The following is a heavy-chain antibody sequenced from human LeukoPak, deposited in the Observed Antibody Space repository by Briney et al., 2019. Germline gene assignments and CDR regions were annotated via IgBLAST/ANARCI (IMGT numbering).Heavy chain of an antibody. D-gene: IGHD3-10*01. CDR2: IGGVSESF. V-gene: IGHV3-23*01. CDR1: GFIFSNYA. J-gene: IGHJ6*02. Sequence: GGSLRLSCAASGFIFSNYAMTWVRQAPGKGLEWVSIIGGVSESFYYADSVKGRFTVSRGNSKDTLYLQINSLRDEDTAIYYCARRWLGDPYGMDVWGQGTTVSVSS. CDR3: ARRWLGDPYGMDV.